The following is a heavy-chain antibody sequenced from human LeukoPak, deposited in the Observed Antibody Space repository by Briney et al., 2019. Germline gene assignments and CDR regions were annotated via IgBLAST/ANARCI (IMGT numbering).Heavy chain of an antibody. D-gene: IGHD3-3*01. V-gene: IGHV3-23*01. CDR1: GFTFSSYA. CDR2: ISGSGGST. J-gene: IGHJ6*03. Sequence: PGGSLRLSCAASGFTFSSYAMSWVRQAPGKGLEWVSAISGSGGSTYYADSVKGRFTISRDNSKNTLYLQMNSLRAEDTAVYYCAKGPEDTIFGVVQFPEYYYYYYMDVWGKGTTVTVS. CDR3: AKGPEDTIFGVVQFPEYYYYYYMDV.